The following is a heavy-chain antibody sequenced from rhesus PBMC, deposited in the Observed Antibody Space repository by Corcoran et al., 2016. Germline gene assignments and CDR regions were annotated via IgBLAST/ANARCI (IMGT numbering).Heavy chain of an antibody. D-gene: IGHD4-29*01. Sequence: QVQLQESGPRLVKPSETLSLTCAVSGGSISSSIWWSWLRQPPGKGLEVIGGIYSNSESTNYNPSLKSRVTISKDTSKNQFSLKLSSVTAADTAVYYCARSPSIYGSSYYFDYWGQGVLVTVSS. CDR2: IYSNSEST. CDR1: GGSISSSIW. J-gene: IGHJ4*01. V-gene: IGHV4S12*01. CDR3: ARSPSIYGSSYYFDY.